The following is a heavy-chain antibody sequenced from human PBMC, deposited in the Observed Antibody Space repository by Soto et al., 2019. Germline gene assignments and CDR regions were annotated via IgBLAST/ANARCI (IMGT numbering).Heavy chain of an antibody. CDR3: AAAAGYYYYYGMDV. CDR2: IIPIFGTA. V-gene: IGHV1-69*13. J-gene: IGHJ6*02. CDR1: GGTFRSYS. D-gene: IGHD6-13*01. Sequence: SVKVSCKASGGTFRSYSISWVLQAPGQGLEWMGGIIPIFGTANYAQKFQGRVTITADESTSTAYMELSSLRSEDTAVYYCAAAAGYYYYYGMDVWGQGTTVTVSS.